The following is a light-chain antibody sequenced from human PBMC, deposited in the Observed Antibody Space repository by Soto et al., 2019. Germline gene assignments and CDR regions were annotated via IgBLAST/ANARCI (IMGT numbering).Light chain of an antibody. V-gene: IGKV1-33*01. J-gene: IGKJ5*01. CDR3: QQYDNLLPIT. Sequence: IQMTQSPSSLSASVGDRVTITCQASQDISKNLNWYQQKLGKAPKLLIYDASSLQTGVPSRFSGSGSATHFTINISSLQPEDIATYYCQQYDNLLPITFGQGTRLEIK. CDR2: DAS. CDR1: QDISKN.